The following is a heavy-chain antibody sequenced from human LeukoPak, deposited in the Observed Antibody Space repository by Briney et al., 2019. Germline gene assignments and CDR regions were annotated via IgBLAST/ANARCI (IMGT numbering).Heavy chain of an antibody. CDR2: IRRNYET. Sequence: GGSLRLSCTASGFTLSGSHMHWVRQAPGKGLEWVGHIRRNYETAYGASVKGRFTISRDDSKNMAYLHMNSLRSEDTAFYLCARQINSCHDYWGQGTLVTVSS. V-gene: IGHV3-73*01. CDR3: ARQINSCHDY. J-gene: IGHJ4*02. D-gene: IGHD2-2*01. CDR1: GFTLSGSH.